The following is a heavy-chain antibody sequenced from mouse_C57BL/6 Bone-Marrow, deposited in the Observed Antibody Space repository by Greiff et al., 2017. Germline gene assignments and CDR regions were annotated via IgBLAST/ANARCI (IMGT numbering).Heavy chain of an antibody. Sequence: VQLQQSGAELVRPGASVTLSCKASGYTFTDYEMHWVKQTPVHGLEWIGAIDPETGGTAYNQKFKGKAILTADKSSSTAYMELASLTSEDSAVYYCTRYGLDYWGQGTTLTVSS. CDR3: TRYGLDY. V-gene: IGHV1-15*01. CDR2: IDPETGGT. J-gene: IGHJ2*01. D-gene: IGHD1-1*02. CDR1: GYTFTDYE.